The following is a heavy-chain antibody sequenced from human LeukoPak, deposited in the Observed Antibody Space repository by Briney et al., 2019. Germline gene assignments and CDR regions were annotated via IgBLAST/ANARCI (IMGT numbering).Heavy chain of an antibody. Sequence: GGTLTLSCSATGFTFSAYAFSWVRQAPGKGLEWVSAIGSGGDRTYYVDSVVGRFTISRDNSKNMLLLHMSSLRAEDAAMYYCTREAVATGYGYDWGQGTLVTVSS. CDR2: IGSGGDRT. CDR3: TREAVATGYGYD. J-gene: IGHJ4*02. V-gene: IGHV3-23*01. CDR1: GFTFSAYA. D-gene: IGHD3-16*01.